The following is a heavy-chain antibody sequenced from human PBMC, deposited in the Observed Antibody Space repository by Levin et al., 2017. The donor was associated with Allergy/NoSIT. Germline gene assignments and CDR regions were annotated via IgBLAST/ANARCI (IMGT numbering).Heavy chain of an antibody. D-gene: IGHD6-19*01. Sequence: ESGPTLVKPTETLTLTCTVSGFSLSNARMGVSWIRQPPGKALEWLAHIFSNDEKSYSTSLKSRLTISKDTSKSQVVLTMTNMDPVDTATYYCARTWVSGWSKGVLGAFDIWGQGTMVTVSS. CDR2: IFSNDEK. J-gene: IGHJ3*02. CDR1: GFSLSNARMG. CDR3: ARTWVSGWSKGVLGAFDI. V-gene: IGHV2-26*01.